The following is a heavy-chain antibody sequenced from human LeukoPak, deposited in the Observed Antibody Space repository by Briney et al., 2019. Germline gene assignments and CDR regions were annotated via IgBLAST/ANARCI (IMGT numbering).Heavy chain of an antibody. CDR1: GFTFSTYA. Sequence: GGSLRLSCAASGFTFSTYAMSWVRQAPGKGLAWVSSITDSGGSTYYADSVKGRFTISRDSSKNTLYLQMNSLRAEDTAVYYCAKDGDFWSGYSDYWGQGTLVTVSP. CDR2: ITDSGGST. D-gene: IGHD3-3*01. V-gene: IGHV3-23*01. J-gene: IGHJ4*02. CDR3: AKDGDFWSGYSDY.